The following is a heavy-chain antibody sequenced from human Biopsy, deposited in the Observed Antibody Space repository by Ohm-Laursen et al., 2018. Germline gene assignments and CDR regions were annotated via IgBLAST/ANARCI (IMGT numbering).Heavy chain of an antibody. Sequence: TQTLTLTCSFSGFSLSARGMCVSWIRQAPGKALEWLARVDWDDYKDYSASLQTKLSISKDTSNDQVVLTVNNVDPADTATYYCARTPILIVSAGLVYRHRRHLQGTDVWGQGIAVTVS. CDR1: GFSLSARGMC. CDR3: ARTPILIVSAGLVYRHRRHLQGTDV. CDR2: VDWDDYK. V-gene: IGHV2-70*11. J-gene: IGHJ6*02. D-gene: IGHD6-13*01.